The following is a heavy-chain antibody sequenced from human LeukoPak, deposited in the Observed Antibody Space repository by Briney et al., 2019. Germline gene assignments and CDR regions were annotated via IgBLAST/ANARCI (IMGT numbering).Heavy chain of an antibody. V-gene: IGHV3-30*18. CDR3: AKDLDVVRGAPIDY. D-gene: IGHD3-10*01. J-gene: IGHJ4*02. CDR1: GFAFSSYG. CDR2: ISYDGSYK. Sequence: PGGSLRLSCAASGFAFSSYGMHWVRQAPGKGLEWVAVISYDGSYKDYVDSVKGRFTVSRDNSKNTLYLQMNSLRAEDTAVYYCAKDLDVVRGAPIDYWGQGTLVTVSS.